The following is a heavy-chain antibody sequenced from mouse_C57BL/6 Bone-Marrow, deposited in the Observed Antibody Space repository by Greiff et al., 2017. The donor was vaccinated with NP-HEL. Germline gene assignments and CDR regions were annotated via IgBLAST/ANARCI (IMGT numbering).Heavy chain of an antibody. CDR1: GFTFSSYG. V-gene: IGHV5-6*02. CDR2: ISSGGSYT. Sequence: EVKLEESGGDLVKPGGSLKLSCAASGFTFSSYGMSWVRQTPDKRLEWVATISSGGSYTYYPDSVKGRVTITRDNAKNTLYLQMCSLKSEATAMYYCARHGDGYYGAMDYWGQGTSVTVSS. J-gene: IGHJ4*01. D-gene: IGHD2-3*01. CDR3: ARHGDGYYGAMDY.